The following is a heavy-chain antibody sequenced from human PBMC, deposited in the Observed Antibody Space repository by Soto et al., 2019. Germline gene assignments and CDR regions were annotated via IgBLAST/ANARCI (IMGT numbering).Heavy chain of an antibody. CDR3: AKALNYYDSSYTDY. CDR2: ISYDGSNK. J-gene: IGHJ4*02. Sequence: PGGSLRLSCAASGFTFSSYGMHWVRQAPGKGLEWVAVISYDGSNKYYADSVKGRFTISRDNSKNTLYLQMNSLRAEDTAVYYCAKALNYYDSSYTDYWGQGTLVTVS. D-gene: IGHD3-22*01. V-gene: IGHV3-30*18. CDR1: GFTFSSYG.